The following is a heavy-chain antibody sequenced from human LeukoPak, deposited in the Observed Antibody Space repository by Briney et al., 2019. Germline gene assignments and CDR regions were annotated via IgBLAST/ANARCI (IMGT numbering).Heavy chain of an antibody. D-gene: IGHD3-3*01. CDR1: GYTFTSYG. CDR3: ARVGGKNDFWRLFDY. Sequence: RASVKVSFKASGYTFTSYGISWVRQAPGQGLAWMGWISAYNGNTNYAQKLQGRVTMTTDTSTSTAYMELRSLRSDDTAVYYCARVGGKNDFWRLFDYWGQGTLVTVSS. CDR2: ISAYNGNT. J-gene: IGHJ4*02. V-gene: IGHV1-18*01.